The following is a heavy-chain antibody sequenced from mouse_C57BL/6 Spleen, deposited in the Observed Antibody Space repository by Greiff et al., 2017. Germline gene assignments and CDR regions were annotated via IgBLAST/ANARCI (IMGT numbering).Heavy chain of an antibody. V-gene: IGHV5-6*01. CDR2: ISSGGSYT. CDR3: ARGTGTNWYFDV. CDR1: GFTFSSYG. J-gene: IGHJ1*03. D-gene: IGHD4-1*01. Sequence: EVQLMESGGDLVKPGGSLKLSCAASGFTFSSYGMSWVRQTPDKRLEWVATISSGGSYTYYPDSVKGRFTISRDNAKNTLYLQMSSLKSEDTAMYYCARGTGTNWYFDVWGTGTTVTVSS.